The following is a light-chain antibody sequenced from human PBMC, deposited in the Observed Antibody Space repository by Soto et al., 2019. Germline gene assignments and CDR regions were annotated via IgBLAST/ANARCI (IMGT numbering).Light chain of an antibody. J-gene: IGKJ4*01. V-gene: IGKV3-20*01. CDR3: QKYNSAPLT. CDR2: GAS. CDR1: QTVSSTY. Sequence: EIVLAQSPGTLSLSPGERATLSCRASQTVSSTYLAWYQQKVGQAPRLLIYGASSRATGIPDRFSGSGSGTDFTLTISSLQPEDVAAYYCQKYNSAPLTFGGGTKVDIK.